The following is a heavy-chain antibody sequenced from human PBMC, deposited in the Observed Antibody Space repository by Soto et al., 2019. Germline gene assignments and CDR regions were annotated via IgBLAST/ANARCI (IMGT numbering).Heavy chain of an antibody. V-gene: IGHV3-30*18. D-gene: IGHD6-13*01. J-gene: IGHJ3*02. CDR3: AKGIQAAAGYDAFDI. CDR2: ISYDGSNK. Sequence: GGSLRLSCAASGFTFSSYGMHWIRQAPGKGLEWVAVISYDGSNKYYADSVKGRFTISRDNSKNTLYLQMNSLRAEDTAVYYCAKGIQAAAGYDAFDIWGQGTMVTVSS. CDR1: GFTFSSYG.